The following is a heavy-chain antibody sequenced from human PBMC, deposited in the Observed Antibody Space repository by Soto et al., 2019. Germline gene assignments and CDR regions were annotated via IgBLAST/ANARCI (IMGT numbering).Heavy chain of an antibody. CDR3: ARQGYCSGGSCYSDWYFDL. CDR1: GFTFSSYS. CDR2: ISSSSSTI. D-gene: IGHD2-15*01. J-gene: IGHJ2*01. Sequence: GGSLRLSCVASGFTFSSYSMNWVRQAPGKGLEWVSYISSSSSTIYYADSVKGRFTISRDNAKNSLYLQMNSLRAEDTALYYCARQGYCSGGSCYSDWYFDLWGRGTLVTVS. V-gene: IGHV3-48*01.